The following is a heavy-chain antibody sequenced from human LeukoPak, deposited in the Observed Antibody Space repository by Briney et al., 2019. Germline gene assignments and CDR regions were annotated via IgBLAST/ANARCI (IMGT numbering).Heavy chain of an antibody. CDR1: GGSISSYY. CDR3: ARVGGVEATTGWFDP. V-gene: IGHV4-59*01. Sequence: SETLSLTCTVSGGSISSYYWSWIRQPPGKGLEWIGYIYYSGSTNYNPSLKSRVTISVDTSKNQCSLKLSPATAADTAVYYCARVGGVEATTGWFDPWGQGTLVTVSS. CDR2: IYYSGST. D-gene: IGHD1-26*01. J-gene: IGHJ5*02.